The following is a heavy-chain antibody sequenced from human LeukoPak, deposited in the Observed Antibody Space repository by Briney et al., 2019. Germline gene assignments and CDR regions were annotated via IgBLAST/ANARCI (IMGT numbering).Heavy chain of an antibody. CDR1: GGTFSTYG. D-gene: IGHD3/OR15-3a*01. Sequence: SVKVSCKTSGGTFSTYGINWVRQAPGQGLEWMGGIIPIFGTANYAQKFQGRVTITADESTSTAYMELSSLRSEDTAVYYCARGGLVNLPDYWGQGTLVTVSS. V-gene: IGHV1-69*13. CDR3: ARGGLVNLPDY. J-gene: IGHJ4*02. CDR2: IIPIFGTA.